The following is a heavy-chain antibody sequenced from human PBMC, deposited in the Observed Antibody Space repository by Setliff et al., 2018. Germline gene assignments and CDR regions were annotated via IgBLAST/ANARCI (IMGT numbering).Heavy chain of an antibody. CDR1: GYCFSNFW. CDR2: IYPGDYHT. CDR3: ARSLVGATYSVYFDY. J-gene: IGHJ4*02. Sequence: PVDSLKIPCKASGYCFSNFWIVWVRQLPGKGLEWMGIIYPGDYHTRYSPSFQGQVTMSADKSINPAFLLRSNLKASDTAIYYCARSLVGATYSVYFDYWGQGARVTVSS. V-gene: IGHV5-51*01. D-gene: IGHD1-26*01.